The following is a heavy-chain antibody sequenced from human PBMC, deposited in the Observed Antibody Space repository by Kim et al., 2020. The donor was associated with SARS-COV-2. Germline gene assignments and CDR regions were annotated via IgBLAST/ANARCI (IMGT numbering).Heavy chain of an antibody. CDR3: ARVSDYYGSGSYYNGVVRRRYNWFDP. J-gene: IGHJ5*02. CDR2: MNPNSGNT. CDR1: GYTFTSYD. Sequence: ASVKVSCKASGYTFTSYDINWVRQATGQGLEWMGWMNPNSGNTGYAQKFQGRVTMTRNTSISTAYMELSSLRSEDTAVYYCARVSDYYGSGSYYNGVVRRRYNWFDPWGQGTLVTVSS. D-gene: IGHD3-10*01. V-gene: IGHV1-8*01.